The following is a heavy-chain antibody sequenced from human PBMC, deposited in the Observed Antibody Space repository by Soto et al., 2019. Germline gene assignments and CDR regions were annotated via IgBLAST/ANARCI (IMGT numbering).Heavy chain of an antibody. CDR3: ARVLRAAAGSQYCYYYGMDV. CDR2: IIPIFGTA. CDR1: GGTFSSYA. Sequence: SVKVSCKASGGTFSSYAISWVRQAPGQGLEWMGGIIPIFGTANYAQKFQGRVTITADESTSTAYMELSSLRSEDTAVYYCARVLRAAAGSQYCYYYGMDVWGQGTTVTVSS. D-gene: IGHD6-13*01. J-gene: IGHJ6*02. V-gene: IGHV1-69*13.